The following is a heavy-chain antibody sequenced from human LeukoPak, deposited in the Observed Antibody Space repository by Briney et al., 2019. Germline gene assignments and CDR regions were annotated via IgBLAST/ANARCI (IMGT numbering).Heavy chain of an antibody. Sequence: GRSLRLSCAAPGFTFSSYGMHWVRQAPGKGLEWVAVISYDGSNKYYADSVKGRFTISRDNSKNTLYLQMNSLRAEDTAVYYCAKGLLVGAPDYWGQGTLVTVSS. CDR2: ISYDGSNK. CDR3: AKGLLVGAPDY. CDR1: GFTFSSYG. D-gene: IGHD1-26*01. J-gene: IGHJ4*02. V-gene: IGHV3-30*18.